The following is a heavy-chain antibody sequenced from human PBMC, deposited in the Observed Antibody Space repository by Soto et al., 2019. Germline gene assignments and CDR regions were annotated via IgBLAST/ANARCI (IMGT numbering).Heavy chain of an antibody. D-gene: IGHD5-12*01. CDR2: ISSSSSYI. Sequence: EVQLVESGGGLVKPGGSLRLSCAASGFTFSSYSMNWVRQAPGKGLEWVSSISSSSSYIYYADSVKGRFTISRDNAKNSLYLQMNSLRAEDTAVYYCARELDGYSGYDYYYYYVMDVWGQGTTVTVSS. CDR1: GFTFSSYS. CDR3: ARELDGYSGYDYYYYYVMDV. V-gene: IGHV3-21*01. J-gene: IGHJ6*02.